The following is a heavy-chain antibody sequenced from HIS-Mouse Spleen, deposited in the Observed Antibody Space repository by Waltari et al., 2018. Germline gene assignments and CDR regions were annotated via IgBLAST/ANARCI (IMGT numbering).Heavy chain of an antibody. CDR3: AREIPYSSSWYDWYFDL. J-gene: IGHJ2*01. CDR1: GGSISSSSYY. V-gene: IGHV4-39*07. D-gene: IGHD6-13*01. Sequence: QLQLQESGPGLVKPSETLSLTCTVSGGSISSSSYYWGWIRQPPGKGLEWIGSIDYSASTSYNPSLEMRVTISVDTSKNQFSLKLSSVTAADTAVYYCAREIPYSSSWYDWYFDLWGRGTLVTVSS. CDR2: IDYSAST.